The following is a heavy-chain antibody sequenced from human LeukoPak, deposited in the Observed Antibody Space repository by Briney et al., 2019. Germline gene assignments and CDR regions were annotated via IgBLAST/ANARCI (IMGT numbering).Heavy chain of an antibody. CDR3: ARVRGGFGDLSD. V-gene: IGHV3-23*01. D-gene: IGHD3-10*01. Sequence: GGSLRLSCAASGFTFSDYAMNWVRRAPGKGLEWVSGISGTGFTTYYADSVKGRFTISRDNSKNALYLQMNSLRDEDTAVYYCARVRGGFGDLSDWGQGTLVTVSS. CDR2: ISGTGFTT. J-gene: IGHJ4*02. CDR1: GFTFSDYA.